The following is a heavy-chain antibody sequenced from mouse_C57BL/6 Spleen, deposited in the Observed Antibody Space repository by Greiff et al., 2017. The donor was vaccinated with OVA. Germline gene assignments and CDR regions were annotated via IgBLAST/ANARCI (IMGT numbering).Heavy chain of an antibody. Sequence: QVQLQQSGPELVKPGASVKISCKASGYAFSSSWMNWVKQRPGKGLEWIGRIYPGDGDTKYNGKFKGKATLTADKYTSTAYMQLSSLTSEDSAVYFCARGGGGAFAYWGQGTLVTVSA. V-gene: IGHV1-82*01. J-gene: IGHJ3*01. CDR1: GYAFSSSW. CDR3: ARGGGGAFAY. CDR2: IYPGDGDT.